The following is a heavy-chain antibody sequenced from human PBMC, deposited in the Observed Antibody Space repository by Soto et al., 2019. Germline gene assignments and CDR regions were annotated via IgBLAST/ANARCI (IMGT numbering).Heavy chain of an antibody. Sequence: GGSLRLSCAACGFTFSSYDMNWVRQAPGKGLEWVSAIGVYANTYYADSVKGRFTISRDDSRNTVHLQLNSLRVDDTAVYYCAKESTVGSPGDYFDSWGQGTLVTVSS. V-gene: IGHV3-23*01. J-gene: IGHJ4*02. D-gene: IGHD1-26*01. CDR3: AKESTVGSPGDYFDS. CDR2: IGVYANT. CDR1: GFTFSSYD.